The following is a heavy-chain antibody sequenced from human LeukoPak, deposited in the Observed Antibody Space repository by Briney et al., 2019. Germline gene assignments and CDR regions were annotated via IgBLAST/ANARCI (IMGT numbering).Heavy chain of an antibody. CDR3: ARSMPLSGYSGYDADY. CDR2: IWYDGSKK. V-gene: IGHV3-33*01. CDR1: GFTFSVYG. Sequence: RGSLRLSCAASGFTFSVYGMHWVRQAPGKGLEWLAVIWYDGSKKQYADSVKGRFTISRDNSKNTLYLQMNSLRADDTAIYYCARSMPLSGYSGYDADYWGQGTLVTVSS. J-gene: IGHJ4*02. D-gene: IGHD5-12*01.